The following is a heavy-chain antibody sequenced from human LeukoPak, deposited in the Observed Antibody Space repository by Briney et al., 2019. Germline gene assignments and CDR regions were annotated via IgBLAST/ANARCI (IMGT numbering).Heavy chain of an antibody. CDR1: GYTFTSYD. V-gene: IGHV1-8*01. CDR2: MNPNSGNT. CDR3: ARVDYPIVVYFDY. D-gene: IGHD3-22*01. J-gene: IGHJ4*02. Sequence: ASVKVSCKASGYTFTSYDINWVRQATGQGLEWMGWMNPNSGNTGYAQKLQGRVTMTTDTSTSTAYMELRSLRSDDTAVYYCARVDYPIVVYFDYWGQGTLVTVSS.